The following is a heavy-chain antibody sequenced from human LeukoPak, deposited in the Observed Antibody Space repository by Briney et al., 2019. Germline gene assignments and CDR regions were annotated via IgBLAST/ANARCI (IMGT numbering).Heavy chain of an antibody. D-gene: IGHD3-3*01. CDR3: ARFTLGITIFGVVIYAQSFDY. CDR1: GGSFSGYY. CDR2: INHSGST. Sequence: SETPSLTCAVYGGSFSGYYWSWLRQPPGKGLEWTGEINHSGSTKYNPSLTSRVPISVDTSKNQFSLKLSSVTAADTAVYYCARFTLGITIFGVVIYAQSFDYWGQGTLVTVSS. J-gene: IGHJ4*02. V-gene: IGHV4-34*01.